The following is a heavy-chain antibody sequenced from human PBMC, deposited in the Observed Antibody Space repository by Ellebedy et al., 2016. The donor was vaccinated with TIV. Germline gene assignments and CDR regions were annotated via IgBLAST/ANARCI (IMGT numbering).Heavy chain of an antibody. CDR1: GDTFISYV. J-gene: IGHJ6*02. Sequence: ASVKVSCKASGDTFISYVMHWVRQAPGQRLEWMGCINAGNGNTKYSQKFQGRVTITRDTSASTAYMELSSLRSEDTAVYYCASGGTILNDSYHYGMDVWGQGTTVTVSS. CDR2: INAGNGNT. D-gene: IGHD1-1*01. CDR3: ASGGTILNDSYHYGMDV. V-gene: IGHV1-3*01.